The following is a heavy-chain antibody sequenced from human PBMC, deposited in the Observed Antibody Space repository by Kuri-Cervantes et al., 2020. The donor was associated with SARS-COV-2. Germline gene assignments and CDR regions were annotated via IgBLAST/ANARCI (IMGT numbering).Heavy chain of an antibody. J-gene: IGHJ5*02. CDR2: ISSSGSTI. V-gene: IGHV3-11*01. Sequence: GESLKISCAASGFTFSDYYMSWIRQAPGKGLEWVSYISSSGSTIYYADSVKGRFTISGDNSKNTLYLQMNSLRAEDTAVYYCAKAGRRGLDHWGQGTLVTVSS. CDR1: GFTFSDYY. CDR3: AKAGRRGLDH.